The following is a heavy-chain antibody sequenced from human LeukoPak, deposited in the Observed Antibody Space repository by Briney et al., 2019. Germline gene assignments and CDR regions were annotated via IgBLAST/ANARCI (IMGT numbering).Heavy chain of an antibody. J-gene: IGHJ6*03. CDR3: ARDPVSRDYYYYYMDV. D-gene: IGHD1-14*01. V-gene: IGHV3-30*01. Sequence: DSVKGRFTISRDNSKNMLYLQMNSLRAEDTAVYYCARDPVSRDYYYYYMDVWGKGTTVTVSS.